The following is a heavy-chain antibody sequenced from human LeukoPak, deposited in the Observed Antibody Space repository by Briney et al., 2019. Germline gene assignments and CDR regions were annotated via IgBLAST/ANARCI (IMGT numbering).Heavy chain of an antibody. CDR2: INPNSGGI. CDR1: GYTFTGYY. J-gene: IGHJ4*02. Sequence: ASVKVSCKASGYTFTGYYMHWVRQAPGQGLEWMGWINPNSGGINYAQKFQGRVTMTRDTSISTAYMELSRLRSDDTAVYYCARDRTVRCSSTSCYPGHYWGQGTLVTVSS. CDR3: ARDRTVRCSSTSCYPGHY. D-gene: IGHD2-2*01. V-gene: IGHV1-2*02.